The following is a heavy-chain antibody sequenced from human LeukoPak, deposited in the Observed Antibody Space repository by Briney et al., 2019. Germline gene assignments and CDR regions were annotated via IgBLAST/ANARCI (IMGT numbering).Heavy chain of an antibody. CDR2: IDPSDSYT. V-gene: IGHV5-10-1*01. D-gene: IGHD5-18*01. CDR1: GYSLTSYR. Sequence: GESLKISRKGSGYSLTSYRISWVRQLPGKGLEWMGRIDPSDSYTNYSPSFQGHVTISADKSISTAYLQWSSLKASDTAMYYCARYSWIQLWFDPWGQGTLVTVSS. CDR3: ARYSWIQLWFDP. J-gene: IGHJ5*02.